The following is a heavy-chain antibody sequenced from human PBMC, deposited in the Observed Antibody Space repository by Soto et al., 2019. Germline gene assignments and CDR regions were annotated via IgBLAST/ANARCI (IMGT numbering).Heavy chain of an antibody. Sequence: ASVKVSCKASGYTFTSYGISWVRQAPGQGLEWMGWISAYNGNTNYAQKLQGRVTMTTDTSTSTAYMELRSLRSDDTAVYYCARDHYYDSSGYSYYFDYWGQGTLVTVYS. CDR1: GYTFTSYG. CDR3: ARDHYYDSSGYSYYFDY. CDR2: ISAYNGNT. D-gene: IGHD3-22*01. J-gene: IGHJ4*02. V-gene: IGHV1-18*04.